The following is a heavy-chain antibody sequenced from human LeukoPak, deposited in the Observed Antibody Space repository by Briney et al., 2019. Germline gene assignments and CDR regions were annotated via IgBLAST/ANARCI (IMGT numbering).Heavy chain of an antibody. Sequence: PGRPLRLSCAASGFTFSNYGMHWVRQAPGKGLEWVAVIVDDGSNEYYAEFVKGRFTISRDNSKNTLYLQMYSLRAEDTAVYFCAKDQGIAVAGTDDAFDIWGQGTRVT. V-gene: IGHV3-30*18. CDR2: IVDDGSNE. J-gene: IGHJ3*02. CDR1: GFTFSNYG. D-gene: IGHD6-19*01. CDR3: AKDQGIAVAGTDDAFDI.